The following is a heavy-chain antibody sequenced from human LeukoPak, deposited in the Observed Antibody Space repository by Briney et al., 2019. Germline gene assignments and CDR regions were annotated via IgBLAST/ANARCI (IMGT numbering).Heavy chain of an antibody. CDR2: INHSGST. CDR1: GVSISSSNSY. CDR3: ARGLGIRKNSGSYYYAFDI. Sequence: PSETLSLTCTVSGVSISSSNSYWGWIRQPPGKGLEWIGEINHSGSTNYNPSLKSRVTISVDTSKNQFSLKLSSVTAADTAVYYCARGLGIRKNSGSYYYAFDIWGQGTMVTVSS. D-gene: IGHD1-26*01. J-gene: IGHJ3*02. V-gene: IGHV4-39*07.